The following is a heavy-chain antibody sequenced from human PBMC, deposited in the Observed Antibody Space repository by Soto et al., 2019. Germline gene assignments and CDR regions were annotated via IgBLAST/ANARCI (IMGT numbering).Heavy chain of an antibody. Sequence: QVQLQESGPGLVKSSETLSLTCSVSGDSSSTYYWGWIRQPPGKGLEWIGYINYSGRSNHNPSLKSRLSISVDASKNQVSLKLTSVTAADTAVYYCARSYCVDSVSCNWFDPWGQGTLVVVSS. CDR2: INYSGRS. CDR1: GDSSSTYY. D-gene: IGHD2-21*01. V-gene: IGHV4-59*01. J-gene: IGHJ5*02. CDR3: ARSYCVDSVSCNWFDP.